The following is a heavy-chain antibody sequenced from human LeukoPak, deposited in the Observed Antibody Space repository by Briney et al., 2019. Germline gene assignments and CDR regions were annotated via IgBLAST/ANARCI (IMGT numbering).Heavy chain of an antibody. CDR3: ATHTVGLEY. V-gene: IGHV3-21*01. D-gene: IGHD4-11*01. Sequence: GGSLRLSCAASGFMFSSYSMNWVRQAPGKGLEWVSSISGSSTYIYYADAVKGRFTISRDNAKDSLYLQMNSLRAEDTAVYYCATHTVGLEYWGQGALVTVSA. J-gene: IGHJ4*02. CDR2: ISGSSTYI. CDR1: GFMFSSYS.